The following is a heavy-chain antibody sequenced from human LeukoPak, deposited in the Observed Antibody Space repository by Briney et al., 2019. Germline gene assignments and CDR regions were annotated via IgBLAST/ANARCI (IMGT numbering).Heavy chain of an antibody. CDR3: ARDLKVELWFGEPLGVFDY. CDR1: GFTFSTYW. CDR2: IKQDGSEK. D-gene: IGHD3-10*01. J-gene: IGHJ4*02. V-gene: IGHV3-7*01. Sequence: PGGSLRLSCAASGFTFSTYWMSWVRQAPGKGLEWVANIKQDGSEKYYVDSVKGRFTISRDNAKNSLYLQMNSLRAEDTAVYYCARDLKVELWFGEPLGVFDYWGQGTLVTVSS.